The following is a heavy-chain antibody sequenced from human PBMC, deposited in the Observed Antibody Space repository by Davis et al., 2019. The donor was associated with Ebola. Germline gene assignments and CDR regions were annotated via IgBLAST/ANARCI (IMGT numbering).Heavy chain of an antibody. Sequence: PGGSLRLSCAASGFTFKNAWMSWVRQAPGKGLEWVGRVKSKSDGGTIDYAAPVKGRFTISRDDSKNTLYLQMNSLKTEDTAVYYCTTGSGLWAFNIWGQGTMVTVST. CDR1: GFTFKNAW. D-gene: IGHD1-26*01. CDR2: VKSKSDGGTI. V-gene: IGHV3-15*01. CDR3: TTGSGLWAFNI. J-gene: IGHJ3*02.